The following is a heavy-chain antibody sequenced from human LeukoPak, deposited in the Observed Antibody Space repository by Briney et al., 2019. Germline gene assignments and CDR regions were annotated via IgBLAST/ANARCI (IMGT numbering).Heavy chain of an antibody. D-gene: IGHD3-22*01. CDR1: GGTFSSYA. CDR2: IIPILGIA. CDR3: AKDSSYYDSSGYYSFDY. J-gene: IGHJ4*02. V-gene: IGHV1-69*04. Sequence: ASVKVSCKASGGTFSSYAISWVRQAPGQGLEWMGRIIPILGIANYAQKFQGRVTITADKSTSTAYMELNSLRAEDTAVYYCAKDSSYYDSSGYYSFDYWGQGTLVTVSS.